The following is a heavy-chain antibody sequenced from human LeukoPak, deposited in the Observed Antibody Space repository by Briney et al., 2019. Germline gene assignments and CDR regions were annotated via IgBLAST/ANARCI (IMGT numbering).Heavy chain of an antibody. CDR2: IIGRGSDT. V-gene: IGHV3-23*01. D-gene: IGHD6-19*01. Sequence: GGSLRLSWAAFALTFTNYAMTWVRQPQGKGLEWVASIIGRGSDTYYADSVKGRFTISRDNSKNTLYVQMVSLRAEDTAIYYCAGSSGWWAHDYWGQGTLVTVSS. CDR3: AGSSGWWAHDY. J-gene: IGHJ4*02. CDR1: ALTFTNYA.